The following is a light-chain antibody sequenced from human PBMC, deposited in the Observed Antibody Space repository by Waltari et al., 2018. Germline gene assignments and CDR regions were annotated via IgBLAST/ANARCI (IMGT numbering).Light chain of an antibody. Sequence: EIVMTQSPATLSVSPGERAPLPCRASQSIAGNLAWYQQKPGQPPRLLIYGASTRATGFPARFSGSGSGTEFTLTISSLQSEDFAVYYCEQYSNWPGTFGQGTKLEIK. V-gene: IGKV3-15*01. J-gene: IGKJ2*02. CDR3: EQYSNWPGT. CDR2: GAS. CDR1: QSIAGN.